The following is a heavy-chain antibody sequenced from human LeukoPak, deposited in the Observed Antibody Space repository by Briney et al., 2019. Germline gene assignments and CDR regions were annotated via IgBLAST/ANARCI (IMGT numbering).Heavy chain of an antibody. Sequence: PGESLRLSCAASGFTFSSYSVNWVRQAPGKGLAWVSSMSSSGSYIYYADSVKGRFTFSRDNAKNSLYLQMNSLRAEDTAVYYCARGSGVQVWSSLDYWGQGTLITV. V-gene: IGHV3-21*01. J-gene: IGHJ4*02. CDR3: ARGSGVQVWSSLDY. D-gene: IGHD5-18*01. CDR1: GFTFSSYS. CDR2: MSSSGSYI.